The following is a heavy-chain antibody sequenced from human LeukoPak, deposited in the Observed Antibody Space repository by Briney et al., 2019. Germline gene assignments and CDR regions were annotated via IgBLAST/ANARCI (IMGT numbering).Heavy chain of an antibody. J-gene: IGHJ5*02. D-gene: IGHD3-22*01. CDR1: GYTFTSYD. CDR3: ASLITTIVVGDP. V-gene: IGHV1-8*01. CDR2: MNPNSGNT. Sequence: VASVKVSCKASGYTFTSYDINWVRQATGQGLEWMGWMNPNSGNTGYAQKLQGRVTMTRNTSISTAYMELSSLRSEDTAVYYCASLITTIVVGDPWGQGTLVTVSS.